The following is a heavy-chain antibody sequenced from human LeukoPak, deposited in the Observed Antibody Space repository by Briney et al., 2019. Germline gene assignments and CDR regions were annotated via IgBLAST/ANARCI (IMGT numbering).Heavy chain of an antibody. CDR1: GGSFSGYY. Sequence: SETLSLTCAVYGGSFSGYYWSWSRQPPGKGLEWIGEINHSGSTNYNPSLKSRVTISVDTSKNQFSLKLSSVTAADTAVYYCVIRWWLVRGDYFDYWGQGTLVTVS. CDR2: INHSGST. V-gene: IGHV4-34*01. J-gene: IGHJ4*02. CDR3: VIRWWLVRGDYFDY. D-gene: IGHD6-19*01.